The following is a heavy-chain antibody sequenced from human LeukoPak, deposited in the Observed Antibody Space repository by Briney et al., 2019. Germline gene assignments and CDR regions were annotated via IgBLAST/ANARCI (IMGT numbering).Heavy chain of an antibody. Sequence: PSETLSLTCTVSGGSISSSSYSWGWIRQPPGKGLEWIGSIYYSGSTYYNPSLKSRVTISVDKSKNQFSLKLSSVTAADTAVYYCASTWIQLWFFDYWGQGTLVTVSS. J-gene: IGHJ4*02. CDR1: GGSISSSSYS. D-gene: IGHD5-18*01. CDR2: IYYSGST. V-gene: IGHV4-39*01. CDR3: ASTWIQLWFFDY.